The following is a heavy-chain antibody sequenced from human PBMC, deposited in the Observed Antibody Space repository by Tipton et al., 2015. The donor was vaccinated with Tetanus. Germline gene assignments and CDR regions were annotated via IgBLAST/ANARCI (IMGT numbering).Heavy chain of an antibody. D-gene: IGHD6-25*01. Sequence: SLRLSCEVSGFIFSSYTMNWVRQAPGKGLEWVSSISSTSSYIYYADSLKGRFTISRDNAKNALYLQMSSLRDEDTAVYYCASGSALDDWGQGTLFTVSS. CDR3: ASGSALDD. J-gene: IGHJ4*02. V-gene: IGHV3-21*01. CDR2: ISSTSSYI. CDR1: GFIFSSYT.